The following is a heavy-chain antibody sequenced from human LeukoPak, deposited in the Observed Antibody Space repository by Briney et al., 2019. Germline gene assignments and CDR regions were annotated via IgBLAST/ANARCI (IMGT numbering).Heavy chain of an antibody. Sequence: GGSLRLSCAASGFTFSRYAMNWVRQAPGKGLEWVSVIYSGGSTYYADSVKGRLTISRDNSNNTLYLQMNSLRAEDTAVYYCARVSATYYFDYWGQGTLVTVSS. CDR3: ARVSATYYFDY. CDR2: IYSGGST. D-gene: IGHD1-1*01. CDR1: GFTFSRYA. V-gene: IGHV3-53*01. J-gene: IGHJ4*02.